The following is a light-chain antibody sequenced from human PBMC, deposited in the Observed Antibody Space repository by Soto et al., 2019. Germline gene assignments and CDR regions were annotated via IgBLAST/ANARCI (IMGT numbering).Light chain of an antibody. CDR2: EVT. CDR1: SNDVGRYNY. Sequence: QSVLTQPPSASGSPGQSVSVSCTGSSNDVGRYNYVSWYQQHPGKAPKLIIYEVTKRPSGVPDRFSGSKSGNTASLTVSGLQAEDEADYYCSSYAASNNYVFGTGIKLTVL. V-gene: IGLV2-8*01. CDR3: SSYAASNNYV. J-gene: IGLJ1*01.